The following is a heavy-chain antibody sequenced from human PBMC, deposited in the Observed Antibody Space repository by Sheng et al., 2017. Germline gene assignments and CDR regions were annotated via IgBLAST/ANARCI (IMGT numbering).Heavy chain of an antibody. CDR1: GFTFSSYG. J-gene: IGHJ5*02. CDR2: ISYDGSNK. CDR3: APDSWEP. Sequence: QVQLVESGGGVVQPGRSLRLSCAASGFTFSSYGMHWVRQAPGKGLEWVAVISYDGSNKYYADSVKGRFTISRDNSKNTLYLQMNSLRAEDTAVYYCAPDSWEPWGQGTLVTVSS. V-gene: IGHV3-30*03. D-gene: IGHD1-26*01.